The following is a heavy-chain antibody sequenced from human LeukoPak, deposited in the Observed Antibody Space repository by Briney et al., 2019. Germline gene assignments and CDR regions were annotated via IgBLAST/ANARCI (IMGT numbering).Heavy chain of an antibody. D-gene: IGHD2-21*01. J-gene: IGHJ6*03. CDR3: AGWVVLEPYYYYYYMDV. V-gene: IGHV1-18*01. CDR2: ISAYNGNT. CDR1: GYTFTSYG. Sequence: ASVKVSCKASGYTFTSYGISWVRQAPGQGLEWMGWISAYNGNTNYAQKLQGRVTMTTDTSTSTAYMELRSLRSDDTAVYYCAGWVVLEPYYYYYYMDVWGKGTTVTISS.